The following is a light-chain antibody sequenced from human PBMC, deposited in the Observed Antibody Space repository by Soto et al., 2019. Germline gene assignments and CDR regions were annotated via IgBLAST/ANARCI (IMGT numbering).Light chain of an antibody. V-gene: IGLV2-14*03. CDR2: DVT. Sequence: QSALTQPASVSGSPGQSITISCTGTSSDVGGYNYVSWHQHLPDKGPKLMIYDVTYRPSGVSDRFSGSKSGNTASLTISGLQAEDEADYYCSSYTSSNTWVFAGGTKVTVL. J-gene: IGLJ3*02. CDR1: SSDVGGYNY. CDR3: SSYTSSNTWV.